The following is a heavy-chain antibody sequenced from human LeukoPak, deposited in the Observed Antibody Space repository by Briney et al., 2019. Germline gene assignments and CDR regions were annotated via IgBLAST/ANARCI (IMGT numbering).Heavy chain of an antibody. D-gene: IGHD2-15*01. CDR2: ISDSGGST. Sequence: PGGSLRLSCSASGXPFSSYAMHWVRQAPGKGLEYFSAISDSGGSTYYADSVKGRFTISRDNSKNTLYLQMSSLRAEDTAVYFCVRGYSFGPYGMDVWGQGTTVTVSS. V-gene: IGHV3-64D*09. CDR1: GXPFSSYA. J-gene: IGHJ6*02. CDR3: VRGYSFGPYGMDV.